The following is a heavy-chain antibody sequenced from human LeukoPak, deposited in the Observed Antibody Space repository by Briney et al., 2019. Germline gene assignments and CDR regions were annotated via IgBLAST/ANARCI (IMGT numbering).Heavy chain of an antibody. CDR1: GGSFSGYY. CDR2: INHSGST. V-gene: IGHV4-34*01. Sequence: SETLSLTCAVYGGSFSGYYWSWIRQPPGKGLEWIGEINHSGSTNYNPSLKSRVTISVDTSKNQFSLKLSSVTAADTAVYYCARGEAGVYFYYYMDVWGKGTTVTVSS. J-gene: IGHJ6*03. D-gene: IGHD1-14*01. CDR3: ARGEAGVYFYYYMDV.